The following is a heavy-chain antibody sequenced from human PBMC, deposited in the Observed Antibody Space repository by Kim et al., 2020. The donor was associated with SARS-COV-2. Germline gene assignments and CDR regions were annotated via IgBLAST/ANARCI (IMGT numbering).Heavy chain of an antibody. D-gene: IGHD2-21*02. J-gene: IGHJ6*02. Sequence: GESLKISCKGSGYSFTSYWIGWVRQMPGKGLEWMGIIYPGDSDTRYSPSFQGQVTISADKSISTAYLQWSSLKASDTAMYYCARPYPWEHIVVVTANYYYGMDVWGQGTTVTVSS. CDR1: GYSFTSYW. V-gene: IGHV5-51*01. CDR3: ARPYPWEHIVVVTANYYYGMDV. CDR2: IYPGDSDT.